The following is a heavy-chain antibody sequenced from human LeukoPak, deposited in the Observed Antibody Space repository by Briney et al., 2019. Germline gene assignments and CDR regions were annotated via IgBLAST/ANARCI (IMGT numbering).Heavy chain of an antibody. J-gene: IGHJ4*02. Sequence: ASVKISCKASGYTFTSFGISWVRQAPGQGLEWMGWISTYNGNTNYAQKLQGRDTMTTDTSPSTAYMDLRSLRSDDTAVYYCARDRAGSAWYTTFDYWGQGTLGTVSS. CDR3: ARDRAGSAWYTTFDY. V-gene: IGHV1-18*01. CDR1: GYTFTSFG. CDR2: ISTYNGNT. D-gene: IGHD6-19*01.